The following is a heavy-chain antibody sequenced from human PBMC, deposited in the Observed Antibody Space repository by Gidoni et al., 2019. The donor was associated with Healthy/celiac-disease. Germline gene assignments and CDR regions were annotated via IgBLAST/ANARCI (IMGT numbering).Heavy chain of an antibody. J-gene: IGHJ4*02. CDR2: ISGSGGST. CDR3: ANARIAAAGKQIDY. Sequence: EVQLLESGGGLVQTGGSLRLSCAASGFTFSSYAMSWVRHAPGKGLEWVSAISGSGGSTYYADSVKGRFTISRDNSKNTLYLQMNSLRAEDTAVYYCANARIAAAGKQIDYWGQGTLVTVSS. D-gene: IGHD6-13*01. CDR1: GFTFSSYA. V-gene: IGHV3-23*01.